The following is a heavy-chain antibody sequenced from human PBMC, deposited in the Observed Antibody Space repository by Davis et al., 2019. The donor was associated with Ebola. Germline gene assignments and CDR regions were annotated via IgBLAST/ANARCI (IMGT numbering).Heavy chain of an antibody. CDR1: GYTFTSYA. D-gene: IGHD3-3*01. J-gene: IGHJ6*04. V-gene: IGHV1-3*01. CDR3: ARSSYYDFWSGYSPMDV. CDR2: INAGNGNT. Sequence: ASVKVSCKASGYTFTSYAMHWVRQAPGQRLEWMGWINAGNGNTKYSQKFQGRVTITRDTSASTAYMELSSLRSEDTAVYYCARSSYYDFWSGYSPMDVWGKGTTVTVSS.